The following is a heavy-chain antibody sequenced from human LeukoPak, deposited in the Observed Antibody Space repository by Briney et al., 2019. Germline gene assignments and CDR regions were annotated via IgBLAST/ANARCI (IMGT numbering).Heavy chain of an antibody. D-gene: IGHD5-18*01. J-gene: IGHJ4*02. CDR1: GGSISSYY. Sequence: SETLSLTRTVSGGSISSYYWSWIRQPPGKGLEWIGYIYYSGSTNYNPSLKSRVTISVDTSKNQFSLKLSSVTAADTAVYYCASSEYSYGLDTFDYWGQGTLVTVSS. CDR3: ASSEYSYGLDTFDY. CDR2: IYYSGST. V-gene: IGHV4-59*08.